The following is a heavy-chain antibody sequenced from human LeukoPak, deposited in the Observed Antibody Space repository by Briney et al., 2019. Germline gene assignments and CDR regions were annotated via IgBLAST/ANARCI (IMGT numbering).Heavy chain of an antibody. V-gene: IGHV1-18*01. CDR3: ARDDQHQPFDY. J-gene: IGHJ4*02. CDR2: ISAYNGDT. CDR1: GYTFTSYG. Sequence: GASVKVSCKASGYTFTSYGISWVRQAPGQGLEWMGWISAYNGDTNYAQILQGRVTMTTDTSMSTAYMDLTSLTSDDTAVYYCARDDQHQPFDYWGQGTLVTVSS. D-gene: IGHD2-2*01.